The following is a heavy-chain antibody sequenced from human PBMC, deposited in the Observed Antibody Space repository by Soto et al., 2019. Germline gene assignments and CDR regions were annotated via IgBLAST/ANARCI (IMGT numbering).Heavy chain of an antibody. CDR3: ASGDIVLVPAAENWFDP. D-gene: IGHD2-2*01. V-gene: IGHV4-31*03. J-gene: IGHJ5*02. Sequence: QVQLQESGPGQVKPSQTLSLTCTVSGGSIRSGGYYWSWIRQHPGKGLEWIGYISNSGSSYYNPSLKSRASISVDTSKNQSSLKLSSVTAADTAVYYCASGDIVLVPAAENWFDPWGQGTLVTVSS. CDR1: GGSIRSGGYY. CDR2: ISNSGSS.